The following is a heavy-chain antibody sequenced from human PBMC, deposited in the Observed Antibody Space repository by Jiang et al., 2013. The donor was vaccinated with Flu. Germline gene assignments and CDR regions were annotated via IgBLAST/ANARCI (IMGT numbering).Heavy chain of an antibody. V-gene: IGHV3-23*01. J-gene: IGHJ4*02. CDR2: ISGSGGST. CDR3: AKDPSL. Sequence: SAISGSGGSTYYADSVKGRFTISRDNSKNTLYLQMNSLRAEDTAVYYCAKDPSLWGQGTLVTVSS.